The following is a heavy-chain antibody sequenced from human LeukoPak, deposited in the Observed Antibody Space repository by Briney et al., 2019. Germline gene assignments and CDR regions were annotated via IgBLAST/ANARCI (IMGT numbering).Heavy chain of an antibody. Sequence: SVKVSCKASGGTFSSYAISWVRQAPGQGLEWMGGIIPIFGTANYAQKFQGRVTITADESTSTAYMELSSLRSEDTAVYYCASLPYYYDSSGYFDPDVWGKGTTVTVSS. V-gene: IGHV1-69*13. CDR2: IIPIFGTA. J-gene: IGHJ6*04. CDR3: ASLPYYYDSSGYFDPDV. CDR1: GGTFSSYA. D-gene: IGHD3-22*01.